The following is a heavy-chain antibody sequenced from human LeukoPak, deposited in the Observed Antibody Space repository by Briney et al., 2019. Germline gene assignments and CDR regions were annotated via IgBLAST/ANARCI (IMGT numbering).Heavy chain of an antibody. CDR2: INPNSGGT. CDR1: GYTFTGYY. J-gene: IGHJ4*02. Sequence: ASVKVSCKASGYTFTGYYMHWVRQAPGQGLEWMGWINPNSGGTNYAQKFQGRATMTRDTSISTAYMELSRLRSDDTAVYYCARSDPGTGVIDCWGQGTLVTVSS. D-gene: IGHD2-8*02. V-gene: IGHV1-2*02. CDR3: ARSDPGTGVIDC.